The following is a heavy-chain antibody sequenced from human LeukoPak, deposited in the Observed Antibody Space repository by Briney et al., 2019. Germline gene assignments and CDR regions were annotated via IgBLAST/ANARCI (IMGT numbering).Heavy chain of an antibody. Sequence: GGSLRLSCAASGFTLSSYAMSWVRQAPGKGLEWVSAISGSGGSTYYADSVKGRFTISRDNSKNTLYLQMNSLRAEDTAVYYCAKYSSGYHSYYFDYWGQGTLVTVSS. CDR1: GFTLSSYA. D-gene: IGHD3-22*01. CDR3: AKYSSGYHSYYFDY. J-gene: IGHJ4*02. V-gene: IGHV3-23*01. CDR2: ISGSGGST.